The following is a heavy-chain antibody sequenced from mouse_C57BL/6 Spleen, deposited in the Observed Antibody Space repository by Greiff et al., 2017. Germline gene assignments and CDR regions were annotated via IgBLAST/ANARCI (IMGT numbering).Heavy chain of an antibody. D-gene: IGHD2-10*02. Sequence: EVKLMESEGGLVQPGSSMKLSCTASGFTFSDYYMAWVRQVPDKGLEWVANINYDGSSTYYLDSLKSRFIISRDNAKNILYLQMSSLKSEDTATYYCARDRYGNYYYDYWGQGTTLTVAS. V-gene: IGHV5-16*01. CDR2: INYDGSST. J-gene: IGHJ2*01. CDR3: ARDRYGNYYYDY. CDR1: GFTFSDYY.